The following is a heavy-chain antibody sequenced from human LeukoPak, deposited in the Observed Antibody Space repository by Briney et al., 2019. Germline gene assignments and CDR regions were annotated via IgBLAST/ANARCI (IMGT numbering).Heavy chain of an antibody. V-gene: IGHV1-69*04. Sequence: SVKVSCKASGDTFIPYTFSWVRQAPGQGLEWIGRIIPSLDVGNYAQKFQGRVTLSADRDTATTYMEVTSLRSEDTAMYYRARDHCSPGTCLGGHWGQGTLVTVSS. CDR2: IIPSLDVG. CDR3: ARDHCSPGTCLGGH. CDR1: GDTFIPYT. J-gene: IGHJ4*02. D-gene: IGHD2-15*01.